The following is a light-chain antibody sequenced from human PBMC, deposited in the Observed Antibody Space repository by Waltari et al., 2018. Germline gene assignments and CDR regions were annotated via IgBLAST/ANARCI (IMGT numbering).Light chain of an antibody. V-gene: IGLV2-23*02. CDR1: SPAVGTYNV. J-gene: IGLJ2*01. CDR2: GVT. Sequence: QSALTQPAYVSGSPGPSITIPCTGSSPAVGTYNVVSWYQHHPGKAPKLIIYGVTNRPSGVSNRFSGSKSGNTASLTISGLQTEDEADYYCCSYAGSMVFGGGTKLTVL. CDR3: CSYAGSMV.